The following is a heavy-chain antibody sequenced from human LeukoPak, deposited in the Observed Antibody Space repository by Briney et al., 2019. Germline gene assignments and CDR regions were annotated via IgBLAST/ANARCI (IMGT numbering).Heavy chain of an antibody. Sequence: SETLSLTCTASGGSISSGTYYWGWIRQLPGKGLEWIGYIYYSGTTYYNPSLKSRLTISVDTSENQFSLHLTSVTAADTAVYYCARTSHGSGSYYDRWGQGTLVTVSS. D-gene: IGHD3-10*01. V-gene: IGHV4-31*03. J-gene: IGHJ4*02. CDR3: ARTSHGSGSYYDR. CDR2: IYYSGTT. CDR1: GGSISSGTYY.